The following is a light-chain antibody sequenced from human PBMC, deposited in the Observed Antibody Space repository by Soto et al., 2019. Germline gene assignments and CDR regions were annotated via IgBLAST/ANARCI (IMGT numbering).Light chain of an antibody. V-gene: IGLV2-14*01. J-gene: IGLJ2*01. CDR3: SSYTSSSTLVV. CDR2: DVS. Sequence: QSVLTQPASVSESPGQSITISCTGTSSDVGGYNYVSWYQKHPGKAPKLMIYDVSSRPSGVSNRFSGSKSGNTASLTISGLQAEDEADYYCSSYTSSSTLVVFGGGTQLTVL. CDR1: SSDVGGYNY.